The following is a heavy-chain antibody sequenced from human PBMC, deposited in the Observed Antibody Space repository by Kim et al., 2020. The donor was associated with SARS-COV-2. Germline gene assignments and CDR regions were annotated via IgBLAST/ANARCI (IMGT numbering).Heavy chain of an antibody. CDR3: ARTDSSGYFFPSENWFDP. D-gene: IGHD3-22*01. V-gene: IGHV3-30*07. J-gene: IGHJ5*02. Sequence: KGRFTISRDNSKNTLYLQMNSLRAEDTAVYYCARTDSSGYFFPSENWFDPWGQGTLVTVSS.